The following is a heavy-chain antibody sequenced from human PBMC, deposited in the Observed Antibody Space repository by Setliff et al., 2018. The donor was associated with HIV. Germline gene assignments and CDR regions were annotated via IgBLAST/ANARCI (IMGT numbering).Heavy chain of an antibody. J-gene: IGHJ4*02. V-gene: IGHV3-33*01. CDR2: IWFDGINK. D-gene: IGHD1-1*01. CDR1: GFTFKTYG. CDR3: ARSLEIALF. Sequence: GGSLRLSCAASGFTFKTYGMHWVRQAPGKGLEWVAFIWFDGINKYYSDSVKGRFTVSRDNSKNTLYLQMNNLRAEDTAVYLCARSLEIALFGGPGTLVTVSS.